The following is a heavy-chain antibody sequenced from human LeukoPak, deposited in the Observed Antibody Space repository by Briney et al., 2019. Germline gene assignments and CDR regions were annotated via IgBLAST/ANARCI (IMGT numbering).Heavy chain of an antibody. CDR3: ARRDLAARPAVGFDY. CDR1: GYNFASYW. V-gene: IGHV5-51*01. CDR2: IYPGDSDT. D-gene: IGHD6-6*01. Sequence: GESLKISCKGSGYNFASYWIGWVRQMPGKGLEWMGIIYPGDSDTTYSPSFQGQVTISADKSIGTAYLQWSSLKASDTAMYYCARRDLAARPAVGFDYWGQGTLVTVSS. J-gene: IGHJ4*02.